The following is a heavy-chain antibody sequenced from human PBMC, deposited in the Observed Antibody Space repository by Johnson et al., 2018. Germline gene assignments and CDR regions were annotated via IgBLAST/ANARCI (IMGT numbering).Heavy chain of an antibody. CDR2: TRNKANSYTT. V-gene: IGHV3-72*01. CDR1: GFTFSDHY. Sequence: VQLVQSGGGLVQPGGSLRLSCAASGFTFSDHYMDWVRQAPGKGLEWVGRTRNKANSYTTEYAAAVKGRFTISRDDSKNSLYRQMNSLKTEETAVYYCARDRVGHKRMDVWGQVSTVTVSS. D-gene: IGHD2-21*01. J-gene: IGHJ6*02. CDR3: ARDRVGHKRMDV.